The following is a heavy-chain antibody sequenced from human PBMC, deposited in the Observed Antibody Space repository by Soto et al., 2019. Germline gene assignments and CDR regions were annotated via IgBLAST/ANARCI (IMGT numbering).Heavy chain of an antibody. J-gene: IGHJ5*02. CDR2: IYPSESTT. Sequence: GESPNFSCKGSGYIFTNYWIAWLRQLPEQGLEYMWIIYPSESTTRYSPFFQDQGTNSADKSIITAYLQWNSLKAADTAMYYCARHGFYCEYSWHFFDPWGQGTLVTVSS. CDR1: GYIFTNYW. CDR3: ARHGFYCEYSWHFFDP. V-gene: IGHV5-51*01. D-gene: IGHD2-8*02.